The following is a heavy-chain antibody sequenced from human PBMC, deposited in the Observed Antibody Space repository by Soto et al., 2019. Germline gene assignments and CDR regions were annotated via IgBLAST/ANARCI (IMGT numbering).Heavy chain of an antibody. J-gene: IGHJ6*02. CDR1: GFTFSSYA. V-gene: IGHV3-30-3*01. Sequence: PGGSLRLSCAASGFTFSSYAMHWVRQAPGKGLEWVAVISYDGSNKYYADSVKGRFTISRDNSKNTLYLQMNSLRAEDTAVYYCAKGIGRYYYYGMDVWGQGTTVTVSS. D-gene: IGHD3-10*01. CDR2: ISYDGSNK. CDR3: AKGIGRYYYYGMDV.